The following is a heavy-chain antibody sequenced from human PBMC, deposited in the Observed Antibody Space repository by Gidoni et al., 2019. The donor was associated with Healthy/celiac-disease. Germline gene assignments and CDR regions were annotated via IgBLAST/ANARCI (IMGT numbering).Heavy chain of an antibody. V-gene: IGHV1-24*01. CDR2: FDPEDGET. D-gene: IGHD3-9*01. CDR1: GYTLTELS. Sequence: QVQLVQSGAEVTQPGASVTVPCQVSGYTLTELSMPWVLRPPGKGLEGMGGFDPEDGETIYAQKFQGRVTMTEDTSTDTAYMELSSLRSEDTAVYYCAIVPSLRYFGLGDFQPGRLTYYYGMDVWGQGTTVTVSS. J-gene: IGHJ6*02. CDR3: AIVPSLRYFGLGDFQPGRLTYYYGMDV.